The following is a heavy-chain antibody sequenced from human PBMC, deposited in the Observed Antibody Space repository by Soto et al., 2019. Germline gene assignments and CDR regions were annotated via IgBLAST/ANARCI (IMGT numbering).Heavy chain of an antibody. Sequence: PGESLKISCTASGFTFGDYAMSWFRQAPGKGLEWVGFIRSKAYGGTTEYAASVKGRFTISRDDSKSIAYLQMNSLKTEDTAVYYCTRDLPAAISYYYYGMDVWGQGATVTVSS. CDR2: IRSKAYGGTT. CDR1: GFTFGDYA. V-gene: IGHV3-49*03. D-gene: IGHD2-2*01. CDR3: TRDLPAAISYYYYGMDV. J-gene: IGHJ6*02.